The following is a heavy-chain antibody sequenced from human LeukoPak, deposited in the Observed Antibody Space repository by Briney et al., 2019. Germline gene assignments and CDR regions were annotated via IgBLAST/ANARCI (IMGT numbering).Heavy chain of an antibody. D-gene: IGHD3-22*01. J-gene: IGHJ4*02. CDR1: GFTFSSYA. CDR2: INSDGSST. Sequence: GGPLRLSCAASGFTFSSYAMTWVRQAPGRGLVWVSRINSDGSSTNYADSVKGRFTISRDNAKNTLYLQVNSLRAEDTAVYFCARGTNYYDSTGMSDWGQGTLVTVSS. V-gene: IGHV3-74*01. CDR3: ARGTNYYDSTGMSD.